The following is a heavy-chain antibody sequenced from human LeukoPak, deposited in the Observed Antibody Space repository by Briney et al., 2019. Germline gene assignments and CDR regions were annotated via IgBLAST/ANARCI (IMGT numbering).Heavy chain of an antibody. Sequence: GGSLRLSCAASGFTFSSYAMHWVRQAPGKGLEWVAVISYDGSNKYYADSVKGRFTISRDNSKNTLYLQMNSLRAEDTAVYYCARARITMIVVVFDYWGQGTLVTVSS. CDR1: GFTFSSYA. J-gene: IGHJ4*02. CDR3: ARARITMIVVVFDY. CDR2: ISYDGSNK. V-gene: IGHV3-30-3*01. D-gene: IGHD3-22*01.